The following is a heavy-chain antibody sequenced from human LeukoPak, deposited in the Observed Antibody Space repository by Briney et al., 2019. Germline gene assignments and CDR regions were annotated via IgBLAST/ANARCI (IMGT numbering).Heavy chain of an antibody. Sequence: GGSLRLSCAASGFTFSRYGMSWVRQAPGKGLEWVSAISGSGSGTYYADSVRGRFTISRDNSKNTLYLQMNSLRAEDTAVYYCARDSLRAQLTPDAFDIWGQGTMVTVSS. J-gene: IGHJ3*02. CDR3: ARDSLRAQLTPDAFDI. V-gene: IGHV3-23*01. CDR1: GFTFSRYG. CDR2: ISGSGSGT. D-gene: IGHD1-1*01.